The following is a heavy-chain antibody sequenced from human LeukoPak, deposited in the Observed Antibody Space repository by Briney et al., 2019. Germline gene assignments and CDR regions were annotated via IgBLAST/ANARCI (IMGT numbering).Heavy chain of an antibody. D-gene: IGHD3-10*01. CDR2: ISYDGTKK. CDR3: ARGRSRGVRFDY. J-gene: IGHJ4*02. V-gene: IGHV3-30*04. CDR1: GFTFSNYA. Sequence: GGSLRLSCAASGFTFSNYAIHWVRQAPGKRLEWVAVISYDGTKKYYADSVKGRFTISRDNSNNTLYLQMNSLRAEDTAVYYCARGRSRGVRFDYWGQGTLVTVSS.